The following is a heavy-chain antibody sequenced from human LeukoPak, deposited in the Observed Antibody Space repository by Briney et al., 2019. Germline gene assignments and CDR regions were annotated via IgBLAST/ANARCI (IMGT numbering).Heavy chain of an antibody. CDR2: IFTSGSP. CDR3: ARRSRLGYYFDS. V-gene: IGHV4-4*08. Sequence: AGTPSHICTVAGGSMCAYYWSWIRRPTARGLLWIGDIFTSGSPNFNPSLTSRVTISIDTSRNQFSLRLTSVTAADTAVYSCARRSRLGYYFDSWGQGILVTVSS. J-gene: IGHJ4*02. D-gene: IGHD2-2*01. CDR1: GGSMCAYY.